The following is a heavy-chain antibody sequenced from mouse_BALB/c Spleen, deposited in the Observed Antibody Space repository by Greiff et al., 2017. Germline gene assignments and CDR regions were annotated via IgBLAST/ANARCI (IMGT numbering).Heavy chain of an antibody. J-gene: IGHJ2*01. V-gene: IGHV1-15*01. CDR3: TRIFYDYFDY. D-gene: IGHD2-4*01. CDR1: GYTFTDYE. CDR2: IDPETGGT. Sequence: QVQLQQSGAELVRPGASVTLSCKASGYTFTDYEMHWVKQTPVHGLEWIGAIDPETGGTAYNQKFKGKATLTADKSSSTAYMELRSLTSEDSAVYYCTRIFYDYFDYWGQGTTLTVSS.